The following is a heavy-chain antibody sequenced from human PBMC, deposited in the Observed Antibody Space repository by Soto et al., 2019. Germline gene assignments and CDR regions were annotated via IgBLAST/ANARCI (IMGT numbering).Heavy chain of an antibody. CDR3: AQDRGSCTGGGYCFQSAFDL. CDR2: ISYDGSHK. CDR1: VFTFSNYG. D-gene: IGHD2-21*02. V-gene: IGHV3-30*18. Sequence: GGSPRLSCASSVFTFSNYGMYWVGQAPGKGLEWVAVISYDGSHKDYVDSVKGRFTISRDNSKNTLYLQMSSLRPDDTAVYYCAQDRGSCTGGGYCFQSAFDLWGEGTVVTVAS. J-gene: IGHJ3*01.